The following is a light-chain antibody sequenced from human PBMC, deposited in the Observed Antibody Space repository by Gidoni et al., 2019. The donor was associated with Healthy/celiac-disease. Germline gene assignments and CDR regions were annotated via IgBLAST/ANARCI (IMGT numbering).Light chain of an antibody. V-gene: IGLV3-21*04. CDR3: QVWDSSSDHVV. CDR1: NRGSKS. CDR2: YYS. Sequence: SSVLTQQPSVSVAPGKTARVTGGGNNRGSKSVHWYQQTPGQAPVLVIYYYSDRPSGIPDRFSGSNSGNTATLTISRVEAGDEADYYCQVWDSSSDHVVFGGGTKLTVL. J-gene: IGLJ2*01.